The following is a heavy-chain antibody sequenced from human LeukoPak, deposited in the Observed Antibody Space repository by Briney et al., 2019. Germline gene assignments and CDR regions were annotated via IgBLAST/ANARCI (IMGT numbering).Heavy chain of an antibody. CDR3: AKGAEVRLVNWFDP. CDR2: ISGSGGST. J-gene: IGHJ5*02. CDR1: GFTLSSYA. D-gene: IGHD5-12*01. Sequence: GGSLRLSCAASGFTLSSYAMSWVRQAPGKGLEWVSAISGSGGSTYYADSVKGRFTISRDNSRNTLYLQMNSLRAEDTAVYYCAKGAEVRLVNWFDPWGQGTLVTVSS. V-gene: IGHV3-23*01.